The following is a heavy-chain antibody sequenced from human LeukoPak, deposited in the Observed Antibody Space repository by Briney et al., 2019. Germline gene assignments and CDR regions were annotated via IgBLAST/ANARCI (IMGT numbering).Heavy chain of an antibody. J-gene: IGHJ4*02. CDR2: ITTGRGET. V-gene: IGHV1-3*03. CDR3: ARGGKQWRGGNYFDS. Sequence: GASVKVSCKACGYTFTDYALHWVRQAPGQSLEWMGWITTGRGETRYSQEFQRRITFTRDTSASTVYMDLSDLRSEDTAVYYCARGGKQWRGGNYFDSWGQGTLVAVSS. D-gene: IGHD6-19*01. CDR1: GYTFTDYA.